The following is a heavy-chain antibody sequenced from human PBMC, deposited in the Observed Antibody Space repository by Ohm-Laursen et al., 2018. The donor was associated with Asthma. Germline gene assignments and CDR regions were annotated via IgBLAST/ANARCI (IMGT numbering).Heavy chain of an antibody. V-gene: IGHV3-7*01. J-gene: IGHJ6*02. D-gene: IGHD3-16*02. CDR3: ARGRITFGGVIETYYYYGMDV. Sequence: SLRLSCAASGFTFSVSWMIWVRQAPGKGLQWLAFIKPDGSQTYYADSMEGRFSISRDNSKNSLYLQMNSLRAEDTAVYYCARGRITFGGVIETYYYYGMDVWGQGTTVTVSS. CDR2: IKPDGSQT. CDR1: GFTFSVSW.